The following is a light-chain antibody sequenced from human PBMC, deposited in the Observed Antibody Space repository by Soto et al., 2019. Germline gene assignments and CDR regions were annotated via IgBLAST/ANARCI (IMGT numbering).Light chain of an antibody. CDR1: QSVSSN. CDR2: GAS. Sequence: IVMTQSPATLSVSPGERATLSCRASQSVSSNLGWYQQRPGQAPRLLIYGASTRATGIPARFSGSGSGTEFTLTISSLQSEDSAVYYCQQYNNWSSITFGQGTRLEIK. V-gene: IGKV3-15*01. J-gene: IGKJ5*01. CDR3: QQYNNWSSIT.